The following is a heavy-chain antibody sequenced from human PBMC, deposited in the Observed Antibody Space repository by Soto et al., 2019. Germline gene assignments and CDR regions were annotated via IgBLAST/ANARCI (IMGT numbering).Heavy chain of an antibody. CDR2: IYYSGST. Sequence: PSETLSLTCTVSGGSISSGTYYWGWIRQPPGKGLEWIGSIYYSGSTYYSPSLKSRVTLSVDTSENQFSLKLSSVTAADTAVYYCARHGKAAPLFFWGQGTLVTVSS. CDR1: GGSISSGTYY. D-gene: IGHD6-13*01. J-gene: IGHJ4*02. CDR3: ARHGKAAPLFF. V-gene: IGHV4-39*01.